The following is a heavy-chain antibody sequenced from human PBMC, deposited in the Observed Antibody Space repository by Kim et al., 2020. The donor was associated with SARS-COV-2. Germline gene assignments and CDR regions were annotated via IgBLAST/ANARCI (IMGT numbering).Heavy chain of an antibody. D-gene: IGHD5-12*01. V-gene: IGHV1-46*01. J-gene: IGHJ4*02. CDR2: INPSGGST. Sequence: ASVKVSCKASGYTFTSYFLHWVRQAPGQGLEWMGIINPSGGSTTYAPKFQDRVTMTTDTSTSTLNMELSSLTSDDTGVYYCARGWLRWKFDYWGQGTPVT. CDR3: ARGWLRWKFDY. CDR1: GYTFTSYF.